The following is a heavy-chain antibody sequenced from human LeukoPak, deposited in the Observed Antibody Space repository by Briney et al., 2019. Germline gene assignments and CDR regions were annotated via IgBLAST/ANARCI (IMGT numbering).Heavy chain of an antibody. D-gene: IGHD6-13*01. Sequence: GASVKVSCTASGYTFTSYYMHWVRQAPGQGLEWMGIITTSGGSTNYAQNFQGRVTMTRDTSTSTVYMELTSLGSEDTAVYYCARVRTIAAVGPDFDYWGQGTLVTVSS. CDR1: GYTFTSYY. CDR2: ITTSGGST. J-gene: IGHJ4*02. V-gene: IGHV1-46*01. CDR3: ARVRTIAAVGPDFDY.